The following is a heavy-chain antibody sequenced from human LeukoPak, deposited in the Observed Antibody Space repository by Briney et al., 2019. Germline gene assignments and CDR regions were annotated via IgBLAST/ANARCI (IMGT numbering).Heavy chain of an antibody. CDR1: GFTFSSYW. Sequence: GGSLRLSCTASGFTFSSYWMSWFRQAPGKELEWVANIKQDGSEKYYVDSVRGRFTISRDNAKNSLYLQMNSLRAEDTAVYYCATAVDATCSSGGSCYSRWFDYWGQGTLVTVSS. V-gene: IGHV3-7*01. CDR2: IKQDGSEK. D-gene: IGHD2-15*01. J-gene: IGHJ4*02. CDR3: ATAVDATCSSGGSCYSRWFDY.